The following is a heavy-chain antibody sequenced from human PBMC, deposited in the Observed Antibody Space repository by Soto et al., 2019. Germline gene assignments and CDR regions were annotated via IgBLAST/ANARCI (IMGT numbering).Heavy chain of an antibody. J-gene: IGHJ4*02. CDR2: TIPFFGTA. Sequence: QVQLVQSGAEVKKPGSSVKVSCKASGGTHSNYAFSWVRQAPGQGLEWVGGTIPFFGTAEYSQKFEDRITITADESTNTVYMDLRSLTSEDTAIYYCARTAPMDAGDKYYYDFWGQGALVTVSS. D-gene: IGHD3-16*01. CDR1: GGTHSNYA. CDR3: ARTAPMDAGDKYYYDF. V-gene: IGHV1-69*01.